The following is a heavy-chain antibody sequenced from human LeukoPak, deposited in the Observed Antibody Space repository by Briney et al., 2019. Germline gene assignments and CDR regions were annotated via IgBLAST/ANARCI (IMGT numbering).Heavy chain of an antibody. Sequence: PSETLSLTCAVYGGSFSRYYWSWIRQSPGKGLEWIAEIDHRGDTNYNPSVKSRVTISVDTSKNQCSLKVRSLSAADTAVYYCARGATISETGYFDFWGQGTPVTVSS. CDR2: IDHRGDT. CDR1: GGSFSRYY. D-gene: IGHD5-24*01. J-gene: IGHJ4*03. CDR3: ARGATISETGYFDF. V-gene: IGHV4-34*01.